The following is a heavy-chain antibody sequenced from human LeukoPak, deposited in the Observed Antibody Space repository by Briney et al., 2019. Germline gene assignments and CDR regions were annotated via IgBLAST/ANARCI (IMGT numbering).Heavy chain of an antibody. D-gene: IGHD4-17*01. CDR3: ARRREGPTGDFDY. J-gene: IGHJ4*02. CDR2: IYPGDSDT. Sequence: PGESLKISCKGSGYSFTSYWIGWVRQMPGKGLEWMGIIYPGDSDTTYGPSFEGQVTISADKSITNAYLQWSSLKASDTAMYYCARRREGPTGDFDYWGQGTLVTVSS. V-gene: IGHV5-51*01. CDR1: GYSFTSYW.